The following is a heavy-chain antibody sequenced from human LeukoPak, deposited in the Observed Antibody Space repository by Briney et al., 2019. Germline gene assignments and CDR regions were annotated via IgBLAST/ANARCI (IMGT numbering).Heavy chain of an antibody. CDR1: GDSIRSYY. CDR3: ARVGGGDYPKVFDI. CDR2: VYHNGDT. V-gene: IGHV4-59*08. Sequence: SETLSLTCTVSGDSIRSYYWSWIRQSPGKGLEWIGYVYHNGDTNYNPSFRSRVTISLDTSKSQFSLKLSSVTAADTAVYYCARVGGGDYPKVFDIWGQGTMVTVSS. J-gene: IGHJ3*02. D-gene: IGHD4-17*01.